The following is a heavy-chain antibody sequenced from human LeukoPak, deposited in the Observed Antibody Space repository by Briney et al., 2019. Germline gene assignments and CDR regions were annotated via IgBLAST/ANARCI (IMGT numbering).Heavy chain of an antibody. CDR1: GYSFTSYW. J-gene: IGHJ4*02. D-gene: IGHD6-19*01. CDR2: IYPDDSDT. V-gene: IGHV5-51*01. Sequence: GESLKISCKGSGYSFTSYWIGWVRQMPGKGLEWMGIIYPDDSDTRYSPSFQGQVTISADKSISTAYLQWSSLKASDTAMYYCARSRGLAVAGTKFDYWGQGTLVTVSS. CDR3: ARSRGLAVAGTKFDY.